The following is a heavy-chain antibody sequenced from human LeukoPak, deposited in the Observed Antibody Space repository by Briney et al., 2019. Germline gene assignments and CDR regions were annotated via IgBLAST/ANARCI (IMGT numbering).Heavy chain of an antibody. CDR2: ISRSGGST. V-gene: IGHV3-23*01. Sequence: GGSLRLSCAASGFTFSSYAMSWVRQAPGKGLEWVSAISRSGGSTYYADSVKGRFTISRDNSKNTLYLQMNSLRAEDTAVYYCAKDDIVVVPAAHDAFDIWGQGTMVTVSS. D-gene: IGHD2-2*01. CDR3: AKDDIVVVPAAHDAFDI. CDR1: GFTFSSYA. J-gene: IGHJ3*02.